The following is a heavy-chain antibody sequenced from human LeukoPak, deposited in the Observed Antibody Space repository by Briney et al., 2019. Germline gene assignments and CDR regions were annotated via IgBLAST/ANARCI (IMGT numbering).Heavy chain of an antibody. CDR1: GGFFSGYY. CDR2: INYSGST. CDR3: ARLNCSGGSCYPDY. V-gene: IGHV4-34*01. J-gene: IGHJ4*02. Sequence: SETLSLPCAVYGGFFSGYYWRWLRQPPGKGLEWLGEINYSGSTNYNPSLKSRVTISVDTSKNQFSLKLSSVTAADTAVYYCARLNCSGGSCYPDYWGQGTLVTVSS. D-gene: IGHD2-15*01.